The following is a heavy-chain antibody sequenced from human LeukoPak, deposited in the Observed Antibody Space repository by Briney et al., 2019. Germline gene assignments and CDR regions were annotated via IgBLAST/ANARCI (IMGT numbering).Heavy chain of an antibody. CDR3: AGHHPRNTVDF. V-gene: IGHV4-59*08. D-gene: IGHD2/OR15-2a*01. Sequence: SETLSLTCTVSGGSISSYYWSWIRRPPGRGLEWIAYISDIGSINYNPSLKSRVTISLDTSKNQFSLKLSSVTAADTAVYYCAGHHPRNTVDFWGQGTLVTVSS. CDR1: GGSISSYY. CDR2: ISDIGSI. J-gene: IGHJ4*02.